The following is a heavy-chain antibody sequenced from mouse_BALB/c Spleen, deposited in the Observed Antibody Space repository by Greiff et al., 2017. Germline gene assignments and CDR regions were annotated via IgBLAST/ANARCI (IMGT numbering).Heavy chain of an antibody. D-gene: IGHD1-1*01. CDR2: ISSGSSTI. CDR3: ARSSTTVVAHFDY. V-gene: IGHV5-17*02. J-gene: IGHJ2*01. CDR1: GFTFSSFG. Sequence: DVKLVESGGGLVQPGGSRKLSCAASGFTFSSFGMHWVRQAPEKGLEWVAYISSGSSTIYYADTVKGRFTISRDNPKNTLFLQMTSLRSEDTAMYYCARSSTTVVAHFDYWGQGTTLTVSS.